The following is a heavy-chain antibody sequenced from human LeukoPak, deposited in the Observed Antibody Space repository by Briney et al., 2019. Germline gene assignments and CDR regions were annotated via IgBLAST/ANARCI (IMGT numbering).Heavy chain of an antibody. D-gene: IGHD3-16*01. V-gene: IGHV3-30-3*01. CDR2: ISYDGSNK. CDR1: GFTFSSYA. J-gene: IGHJ3*02. CDR3: ARHRGSSIYDAFDI. Sequence: GRSLRLSCAASGFTFSSYAMHWVRQAPGKGLEWVAVISYDGSNKYYADSVKGRFTTSRDNSKNTLYLQMNSLRAEDTAVYYCARHRGSSIYDAFDIWGQGTMVTVSS.